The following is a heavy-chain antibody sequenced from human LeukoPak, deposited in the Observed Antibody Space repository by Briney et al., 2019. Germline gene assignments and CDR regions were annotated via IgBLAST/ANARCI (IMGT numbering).Heavy chain of an antibody. CDR3: VKDYLVEAQRVYYFDY. D-gene: IGHD1-26*01. V-gene: IGHV3-30*02. Sequence: PGGSLRLSCAASGVTFSRYGMHWVRQAPGKGLEWVAFIRYDESKQYYADSVKGRFTISRDNSKNTLYLEMNSLKVEDTAVYRCVKDYLVEAQRVYYFDYWGQGTRVTVSS. J-gene: IGHJ4*02. CDR1: GVTFSRYG. CDR2: IRYDESKQ.